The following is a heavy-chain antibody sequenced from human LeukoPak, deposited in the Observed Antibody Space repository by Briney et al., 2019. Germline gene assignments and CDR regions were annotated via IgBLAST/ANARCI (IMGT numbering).Heavy chain of an antibody. V-gene: IGHV4-4*02. CDR1: GVSITDNW. CDR3: VRGGTYYLPY. D-gene: IGHD1-26*01. Sequence: SGTLSLTCAVSGVSITDNWSSWVRQPPGKGLEWIGEILHTGPTNFNPSLKSRVTISMDKSKNQLSLRLNSVTAADTAIYYCVRGGTYYLPYWGQGILVTVSS. J-gene: IGHJ4*02. CDR2: ILHTGPT.